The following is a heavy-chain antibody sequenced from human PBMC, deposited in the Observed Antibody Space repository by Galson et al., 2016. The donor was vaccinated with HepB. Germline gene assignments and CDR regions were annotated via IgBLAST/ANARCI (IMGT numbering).Heavy chain of an antibody. Sequence: SETLSLTCTVSGGSISHYYWTWIRQSPGKGLEWIGFIYKSGSANYNPSLKSRVTLSVDTSKNQISLNLRSLTTADTAVYFCARSSCNSVSCYRPPNYYFYYGLDVWGQGTSVTVSS. J-gene: IGHJ6*02. V-gene: IGHV4-59*01. CDR3: ARSSCNSVSCYRPPNYYFYYGLDV. CDR1: GGSISHYY. CDR2: IYKSGSA. D-gene: IGHD2-2*01.